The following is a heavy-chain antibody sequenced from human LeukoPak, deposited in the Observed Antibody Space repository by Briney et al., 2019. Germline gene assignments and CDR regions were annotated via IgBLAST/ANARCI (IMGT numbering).Heavy chain of an antibody. CDR1: GFTFSSYA. V-gene: IGHV3-23*01. J-gene: IGHJ4*02. D-gene: IGHD3-9*01. CDR2: ISADGRST. CDR3: AKEHILTGYSDY. Sequence: GGSLRLSCAASGFTFSSYATSWVRQAPGKGLEWVSPISADGRSTYYADSVQGRFTISRDNSKNTLYLQMNSLRAEDTAVYYCAKEHILTGYSDYWGQGTLVTVSS.